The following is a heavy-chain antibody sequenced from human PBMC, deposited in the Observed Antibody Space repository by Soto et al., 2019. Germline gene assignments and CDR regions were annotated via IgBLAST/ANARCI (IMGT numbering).Heavy chain of an antibody. V-gene: IGHV4-59*01. CDR3: ARDHSDSCGTYDAFDI. J-gene: IGHJ3*02. Sequence: HVQLQGSGPGLVKPTENLSLTCTVSGGSISSYYWSWIRQPPGKGLEWIGYIYYSGSTNYNPSLKSRVTISVDTSKNQFSLKLSSVTAADTAVYYCARDHSDSCGTYDAFDIWGQGTMVTVSS. D-gene: IGHD3-22*01. CDR1: GGSISSYY. CDR2: IYYSGST.